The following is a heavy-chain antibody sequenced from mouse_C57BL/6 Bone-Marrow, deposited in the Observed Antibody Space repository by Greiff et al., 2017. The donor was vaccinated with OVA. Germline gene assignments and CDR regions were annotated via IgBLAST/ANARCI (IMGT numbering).Heavy chain of an antibody. J-gene: IGHJ3*01. CDR2: IHPNSGST. V-gene: IGHV1-64*01. Sequence: QVQLQQPGAELVKPGASVKLSCKASGYTFTSYWMHWVKQRPGQGLEWIGMIHPNSGSTNYNEKFKSKATLTVDKSSSTAYMQLSSLTSEDSAVYYCAREGVWSRGAYWGQGTLVTVSA. D-gene: IGHD2-2*01. CDR1: GYTFTSYW. CDR3: AREGVWSRGAY.